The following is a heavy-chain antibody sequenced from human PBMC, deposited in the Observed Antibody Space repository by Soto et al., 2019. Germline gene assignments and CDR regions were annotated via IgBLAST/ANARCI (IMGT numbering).Heavy chain of an antibody. Sequence: EVQLVESGGVLAQPGGSLRLSCAASGFTFNTFGMTWVRQAPGKGLEWISYISVTSTTIHYADSVKGRFASSRDNVKNSLYLEMESLRVEDTAVYSCARDGAMTGVVAYWGPGTVVTVSS. V-gene: IGHV3-48*01. CDR2: ISVTSTTI. CDR3: ARDGAMTGVVAY. J-gene: IGHJ4*02. D-gene: IGHD2-8*01. CDR1: GFTFNTFG.